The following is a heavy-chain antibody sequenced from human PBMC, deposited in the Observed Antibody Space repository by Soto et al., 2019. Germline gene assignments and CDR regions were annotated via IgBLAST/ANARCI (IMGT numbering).Heavy chain of an antibody. J-gene: IGHJ6*02. Sequence: ASVKVSCKASGVTFNSYTISWVRQAPGQGLEWMRGIIPIFATPKYAQKFQGRVTITADESTSTTYMELSSLRSEDTAVFYCAETSWHYYYGMDVWGQGTTVTVSS. D-gene: IGHD6-13*01. CDR1: GVTFNSYT. V-gene: IGHV1-69*13. CDR3: AETSWHYYYGMDV. CDR2: IIPIFATP.